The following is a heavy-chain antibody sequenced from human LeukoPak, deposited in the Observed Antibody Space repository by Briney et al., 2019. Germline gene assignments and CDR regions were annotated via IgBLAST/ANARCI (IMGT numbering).Heavy chain of an antibody. Sequence: SVKVSCKASGGTFSSYAISWVRQAPGQGLELMGRIIPILGIANYAQKFQGRVTITADKSTSTAYMELSSLRSEDTAVYYCARGGPTTSGPDFDYWGQGTLVTVSS. V-gene: IGHV1-69*04. D-gene: IGHD4-17*01. J-gene: IGHJ4*02. CDR3: ARGGPTTSGPDFDY. CDR1: GGTFSSYA. CDR2: IIPILGIA.